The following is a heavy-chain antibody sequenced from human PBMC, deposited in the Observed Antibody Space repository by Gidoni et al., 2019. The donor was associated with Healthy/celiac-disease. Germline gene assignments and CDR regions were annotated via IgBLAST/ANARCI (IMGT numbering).Heavy chain of an antibody. J-gene: IGHJ3*02. CDR2: ISSSSSYI. V-gene: IGHV3-21*01. Sequence: EVQLVESGGGLVKPGGSLRLSCAASGFPFSSYRMNWVRQAPGKGLEWVSSISSSSSYIYYADSVKGRFTISRDNAKNSLYLQMNSLRAEDTAVYYCARAVESLWRGAFDIWGQGTMVTVSS. D-gene: IGHD1-1*01. CDR1: GFPFSSYR. CDR3: ARAVESLWRGAFDI.